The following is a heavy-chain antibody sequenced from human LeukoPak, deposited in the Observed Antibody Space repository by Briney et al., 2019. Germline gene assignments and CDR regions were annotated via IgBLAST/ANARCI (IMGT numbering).Heavy chain of an antibody. D-gene: IGHD5-18*01. CDR3: ASAMAEKDIDY. J-gene: IGHJ4*02. Sequence: PSETLSLTCTVSGGSVSSGSYYWSWIRQPPGKGLEWIGYIYYGGGTNYNPSLKSRVTISVDTSKNQFSLKLSSVTAADTAVYYCASAMAEKDIDYWGQGTLVTVSS. CDR1: GGSVSSGSYY. V-gene: IGHV4-61*01. CDR2: IYYGGGT.